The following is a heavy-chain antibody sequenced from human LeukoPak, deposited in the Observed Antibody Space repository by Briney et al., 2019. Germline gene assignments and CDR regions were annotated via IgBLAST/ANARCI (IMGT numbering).Heavy chain of an antibody. CDR1: GGTFSSYA. CDR2: IIPIFGTA. D-gene: IGHD3-3*01. V-gene: IGHV1-69*13. CDR3: ARDLGRFLWRAFDI. J-gene: IGHJ3*02. Sequence: WASVKVSCKASGGTFSSYATSWVRQAPGQGLEWMGGIIPIFGTANYAQKFQGRVTITADESTSTAYMELSSLRSEDTAVYYCARDLGRFLWRAFDIWGQGTMVTVSS.